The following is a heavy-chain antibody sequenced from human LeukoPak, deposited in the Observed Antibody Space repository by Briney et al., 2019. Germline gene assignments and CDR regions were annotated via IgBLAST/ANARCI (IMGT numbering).Heavy chain of an antibody. D-gene: IGHD2-15*01. J-gene: IGHJ4*02. CDR2: MSSDGNAM. V-gene: IGHV3-30-3*01. Sequence: GGSLRLSCAASGFTFTAYLIHWVRQAPGKGLEWVAVMSSDGNAMFYADSVKGRFTISRDNSKNTLYLQMNSLRAEDTAVYYCARAVVVVAATLNYWGQGTLVTVSS. CDR1: GFTFTAYL. CDR3: ARAVVVVAATLNY.